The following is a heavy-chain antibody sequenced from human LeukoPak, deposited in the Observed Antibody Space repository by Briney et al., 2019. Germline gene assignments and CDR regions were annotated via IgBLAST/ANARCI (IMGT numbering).Heavy chain of an antibody. Sequence: AGGSLRLSCAASGFTFSSYGMHWVRQAPGKGLEWVAVISYDGSNKYYADSVKGRFTISRDNSKNTLYLQMNSLRAEDTAVYYCARVLGASSGWYLCCDYWGQGTLVTVSS. V-gene: IGHV3-30*03. CDR1: GFTFSSYG. CDR3: ARVLGASSGWYLCCDY. D-gene: IGHD6-19*01. CDR2: ISYDGSNK. J-gene: IGHJ4*02.